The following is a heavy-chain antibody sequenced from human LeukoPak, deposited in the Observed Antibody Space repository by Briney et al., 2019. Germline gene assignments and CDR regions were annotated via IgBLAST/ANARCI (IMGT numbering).Heavy chain of an antibody. V-gene: IGHV5-51*01. D-gene: IGHD3-22*01. CDR1: GYSFTNYW. CDR2: IYPGDSDT. Sequence: GESLKISCKHSGYSFTNYWIGWVRQMPGKGLEWMGIIYPGDSDTQYSPSFQGHVTISVDTSITTAFLQWSSLKTSYTTIYYCARRYYETSGYSSFDYWGQGTLVTVSS. J-gene: IGHJ4*02. CDR3: ARRYYETSGYSSFDY.